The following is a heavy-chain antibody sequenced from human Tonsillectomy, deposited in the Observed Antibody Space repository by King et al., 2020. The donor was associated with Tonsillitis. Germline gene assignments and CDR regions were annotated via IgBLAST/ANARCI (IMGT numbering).Heavy chain of an antibody. CDR3: AKDGGSNWYYYYSYMDV. J-gene: IGHJ6*03. CDR1: GFTFDNYA. V-gene: IGHV3-9*01. D-gene: IGHD6-13*01. Sequence: VQLVESGGGLVQPGRSLRLSCAVSGFTFDNYAMHWVRQAPGKGLEWVSGISWNSGSIAYADSVRGRFTISIDNAKNSLYLQMNSLRTEDTALYYCAKDGGSNWYYYYSYMDVWGKGTTVTVSS. CDR2: ISWNSGSI.